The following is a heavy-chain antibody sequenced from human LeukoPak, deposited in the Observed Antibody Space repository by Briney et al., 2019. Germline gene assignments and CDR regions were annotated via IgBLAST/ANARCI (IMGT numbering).Heavy chain of an antibody. CDR2: INPSGGST. CDR1: GYTFTSYY. CDR3: ARRNEVAGYDY. Sequence: ASVKVSCKASGYTFTSYYMHRVRQAPGQGLEWMGIINPSGGSTSYAQKFQGRVTMTRDMSTSTVYMELSSLRSEDTAVYYCARRNEVAGYDYWGQGTPVTVSS. D-gene: IGHD6-19*01. J-gene: IGHJ4*02. V-gene: IGHV1-46*01.